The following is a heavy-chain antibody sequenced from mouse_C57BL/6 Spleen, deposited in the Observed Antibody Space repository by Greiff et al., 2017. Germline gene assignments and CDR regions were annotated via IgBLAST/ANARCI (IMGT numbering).Heavy chain of an antibody. CDR2: IYPSDSET. CDR1: GYTFTSYW. D-gene: IGHD1-1*01. V-gene: IGHV1-61*01. Sequence: VQLQQPGAELVRPGSSVKLSCKASGYTFTSYWMDWVKQRPGQGLEWIGNIYPSDSETHYNQKLKDKATLTVAKSSSTAYMQLSSLTSEYSAVYYCARSEDTTVYFDYWGQGTTLTVSS. CDR3: ARSEDTTVYFDY. J-gene: IGHJ2*01.